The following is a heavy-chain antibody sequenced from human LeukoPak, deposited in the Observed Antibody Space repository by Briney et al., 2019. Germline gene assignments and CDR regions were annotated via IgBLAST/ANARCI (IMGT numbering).Heavy chain of an antibody. J-gene: IGHJ3*02. CDR3: ARDLKRTRYYYDSSGYSSLTDAFDI. D-gene: IGHD3-22*01. Sequence: GGSLRLSCAASGFTFSSYSMNWVRQAPGKGLEWVSSISSSSSYIYYADSVKGRFTISRDNAKNSLYLQMNSLRAEDTAVYYCARDLKRTRYYYDSSGYSSLTDAFDIWGQGTMVTVSS. CDR1: GFTFSSYS. CDR2: ISSSSSYI. V-gene: IGHV3-21*01.